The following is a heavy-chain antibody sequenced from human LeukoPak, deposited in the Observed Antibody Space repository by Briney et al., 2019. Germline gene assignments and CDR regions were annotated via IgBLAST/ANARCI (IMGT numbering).Heavy chain of an antibody. CDR3: ARKTYSSGWRAPIDS. CDR2: LYYSGNT. V-gene: IGHV4-39*01. J-gene: IGHJ4*02. D-gene: IGHD6-19*01. Sequence: PLETLSLTCTVSGASISSSDYYWGWIRQPPGKGLEWIGSLYYSGNTYYHPSLKNRVTISVDTSKNQFSLNLSSVTAADTAVYYCARKTYSSGWRAPIDSWGRGTLVTVSS. CDR1: GASISSSDYY.